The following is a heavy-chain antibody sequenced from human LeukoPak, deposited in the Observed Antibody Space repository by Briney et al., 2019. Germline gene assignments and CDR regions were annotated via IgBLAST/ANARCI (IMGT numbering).Heavy chain of an antibody. Sequence: ASVKVSCKASGGPFRSYAISWVRQAPGQGLEWMGRIIPILGIANYAQNFQGRVTITADKSTTTAYMELSSLRSEDTAVYYCARCSRFEIGDAFDIWGQGIMVTVSS. CDR3: ARCSRFEIGDAFDI. D-gene: IGHD2-15*01. CDR2: IIPILGIA. V-gene: IGHV1-69*04. CDR1: GGPFRSYA. J-gene: IGHJ3*02.